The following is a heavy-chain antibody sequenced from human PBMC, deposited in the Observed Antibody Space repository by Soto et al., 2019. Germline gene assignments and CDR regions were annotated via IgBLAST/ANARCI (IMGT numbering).Heavy chain of an antibody. V-gene: IGHV2-26*01. CDR1: GFSLTNVQKE. Sequence: QVTLKESGPVLVQATETLTLTCNVSGFSLTNVQKEVAWIRQPPGKALEGLAHILSDVEQSYKSSLKKRLTITQDTSKRQVVLVMTNVEPVDTATYYCARISGRFGASHFDFWGQGSSVIVSS. D-gene: IGHD3-10*01. CDR3: ARISGRFGASHFDF. CDR2: ILSDVEQ. J-gene: IGHJ4*02.